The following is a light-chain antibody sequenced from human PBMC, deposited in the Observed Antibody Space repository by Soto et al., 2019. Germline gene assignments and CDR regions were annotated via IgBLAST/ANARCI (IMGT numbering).Light chain of an antibody. J-gene: IGLJ3*02. Sequence: QSALTQPASVSGSPGQSITISCTGTSSDIGVYDYVSWYQQHPGKAPKLIIYEVTNRPSGLSNRFSGSKSDNTASLTISGLQAEDEADYYCAAWDDSLSGPVFGGGTKLTVL. CDR3: AAWDDSLSGPV. V-gene: IGLV2-14*01. CDR2: EVT. CDR1: SSDIGVYDY.